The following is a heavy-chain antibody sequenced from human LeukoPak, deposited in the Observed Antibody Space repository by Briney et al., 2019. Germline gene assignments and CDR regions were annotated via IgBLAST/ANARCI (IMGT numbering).Heavy chain of an antibody. CDR2: IDSDGSTA. CDR3: ARGGVGCFDY. V-gene: IGHV3-74*01. D-gene: IGHD6-19*01. CDR1: GFTFSDYW. Sequence: GGSLRLSCAASGFTFSDYWIHWVRQAPGKGLVWVSHIDSDGSTATYADSVKGRLTISRDNAKNTVYLQMNSLRAEDTAVYFCARGGVGCFDYWGQGALVTVSS. J-gene: IGHJ4*02.